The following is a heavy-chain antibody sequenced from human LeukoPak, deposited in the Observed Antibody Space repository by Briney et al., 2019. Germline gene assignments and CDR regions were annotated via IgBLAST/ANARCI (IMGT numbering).Heavy chain of an antibody. J-gene: IGHJ4*02. CDR2: INHSGST. V-gene: IGHV4-34*01. Sequence: SETLSLTCAVYGGSFSGYYWSWIRQPPGKGLEWIGEINHSGSTNYNPSLKSRVTISVDTSKNQFSLKLSSVTAADTAVYYCARSRRYFDWLLQGEYFDYWGQGTLVTVSS. CDR1: GGSFSGYY. CDR3: ARSRRYFDWLLQGEYFDY. D-gene: IGHD3-9*01.